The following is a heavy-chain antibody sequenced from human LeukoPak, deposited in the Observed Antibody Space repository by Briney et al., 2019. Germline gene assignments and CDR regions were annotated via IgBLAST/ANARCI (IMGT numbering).Heavy chain of an antibody. V-gene: IGHV4-59*08. CDR1: GGSMSSYY. J-gene: IGHJ3*02. Sequence: PSETLSLTCTVSGGSMSSYYWSWLRQPPGKGLEWIGYTSYSGSTNYNPSLKSRVTISVDTSKNQFSLKLSSVTAADTAVYYCARLPACSGGSCFRAFDIWGQGTMVTVSS. CDR3: ARLPACSGGSCFRAFDI. CDR2: TSYSGST. D-gene: IGHD2-15*01.